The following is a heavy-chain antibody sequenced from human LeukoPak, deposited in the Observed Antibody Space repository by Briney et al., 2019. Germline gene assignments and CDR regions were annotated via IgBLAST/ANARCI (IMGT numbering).Heavy chain of an antibody. Sequence: PGWSLRLSCTVSGFTVSSNSMSWVRQAAGKGLEWVSFTYSDNTHYSDSVKGLFTISRDNSKNPLYLQMNSLRAEDTPVYYCVRDPWRYYDSRSYSYFDYWGQGTLVTVSS. J-gene: IGHJ4*02. CDR2: TYSDNT. D-gene: IGHD3-22*01. V-gene: IGHV3-53*01. CDR3: VRDPWRYYDSRSYSYFDY. CDR1: GFTVSSNS.